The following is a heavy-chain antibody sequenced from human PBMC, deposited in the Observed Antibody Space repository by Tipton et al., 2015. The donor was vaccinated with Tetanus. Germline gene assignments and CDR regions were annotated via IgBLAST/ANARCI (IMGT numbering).Heavy chain of an antibody. D-gene: IGHD2/OR15-2a*01. CDR2: ILYDGTNN. CDR3: ARDSSPYYYYGLDV. V-gene: IGHV3-30*16. CDR1: GFSFSTFA. Sequence: SLRLSCAASGFSFSTFAIHWVRQAPGKGLEWVAVILYDGTNNYYADSVKGRFTISRDNSKNTLYLQMTSLRPEDTALYYCARDSSPYYYYGLDVWGQGTPVTVSS. J-gene: IGHJ6*02.